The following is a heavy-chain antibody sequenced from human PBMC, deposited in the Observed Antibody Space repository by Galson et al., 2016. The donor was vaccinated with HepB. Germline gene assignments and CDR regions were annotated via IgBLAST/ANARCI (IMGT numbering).Heavy chain of an antibody. D-gene: IGHD6-13*01. CDR1: GFTFSNYW. CDR2: INTDGSGT. J-gene: IGHJ4*02. Sequence: SLRLSCAASGFTFSNYWMHWVRQAPGKGLVWVSDINTDGSGTRYADSVKGRFTISRDNAKNTLYPQMNSLRAEDTAVYYCSRGLMAAPGIDYWGQGTLVTVSS. CDR3: SRGLMAAPGIDY. V-gene: IGHV3-74*01.